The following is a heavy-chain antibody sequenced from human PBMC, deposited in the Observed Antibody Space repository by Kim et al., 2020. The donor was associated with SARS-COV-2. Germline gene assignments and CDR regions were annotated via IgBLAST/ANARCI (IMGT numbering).Heavy chain of an antibody. Sequence: GGSLRLSCAASGFTFTGHPMTWVRQAPAKGLEWVSTIRTTGRQTYYADSVKGRFSISTDDSKNTLYLQFNCLRADDTAVFYCVKEGGAFVESAFDLWGQG. CDR2: IRTTGRQT. V-gene: IGHV3-23*01. CDR3: VKEGGAFVESAFDL. J-gene: IGHJ3*01. D-gene: IGHD1-1*01. CDR1: GFTFTGHP.